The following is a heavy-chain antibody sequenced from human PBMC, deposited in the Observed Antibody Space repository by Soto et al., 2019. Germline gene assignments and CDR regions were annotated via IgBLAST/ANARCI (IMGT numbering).Heavy chain of an antibody. CDR2: ISYDGSNK. CDR1: GFTFGSYA. CDR3: AREYDILTGYRLDY. Sequence: GGSLRLSCAASGFTFGSYAMHWVRQAPGKGLEWVAVISYDGSNKYYADSVKGRFTISRDNSKNTLYLQMNSLRAEDTAVYYCAREYDILTGYRLDYWGQGTLVTVSS. V-gene: IGHV3-30-3*01. J-gene: IGHJ4*02. D-gene: IGHD3-9*01.